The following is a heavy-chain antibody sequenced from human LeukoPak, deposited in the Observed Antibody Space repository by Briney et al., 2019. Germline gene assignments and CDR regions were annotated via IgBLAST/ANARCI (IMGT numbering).Heavy chain of an antibody. CDR3: ARDLMRFLEWVN. CDR1: GFTFDDYT. J-gene: IGHJ4*02. Sequence: GGSLRLSCAASGFTFDDYTMHWVRQAPGKGLEWVSLISWDGGSTYYADSVKGRFTISRDNSKNSLYLQMNSLRAEDTAVYYCARDLMRFLEWVNWGQGTLVTVSS. CDR2: ISWDGGST. D-gene: IGHD3-3*01. V-gene: IGHV3-43*01.